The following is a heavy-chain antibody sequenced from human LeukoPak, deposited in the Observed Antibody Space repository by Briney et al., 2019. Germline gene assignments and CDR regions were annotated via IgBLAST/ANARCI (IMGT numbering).Heavy chain of an antibody. J-gene: IGHJ4*02. Sequence: SVKVSCKASGYTFTSYGISWVRQAPGQGLEWMGWISAYNGNTSYAQKLQGRVTMTTDTSTSTAYMELRSLRSDDTAVYYCARVSGVYDFWSGPIPYYFDYWGQGTLVTVSS. CDR3: ARVSGVYDFWSGPIPYYFDY. D-gene: IGHD3-3*01. CDR2: ISAYNGNT. CDR1: GYTFTSYG. V-gene: IGHV1-18*01.